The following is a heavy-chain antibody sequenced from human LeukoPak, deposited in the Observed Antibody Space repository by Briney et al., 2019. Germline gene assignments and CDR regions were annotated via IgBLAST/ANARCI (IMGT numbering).Heavy chain of an antibody. CDR1: GYTFTSYD. V-gene: IGHV1-8*01. Sequence: ASVKVSCKASGYTFTSYDINWVRQATGQGLEWMGWMNPNSGNTGYAQKFQGRVTMTRNTSISTDYMELSSLRSEDTAVYYCAREGYSSSWYDSYYYHYMDVWGKGTTVTVSS. J-gene: IGHJ6*03. CDR3: AREGYSSSWYDSYYYHYMDV. D-gene: IGHD6-13*01. CDR2: MNPNSGNT.